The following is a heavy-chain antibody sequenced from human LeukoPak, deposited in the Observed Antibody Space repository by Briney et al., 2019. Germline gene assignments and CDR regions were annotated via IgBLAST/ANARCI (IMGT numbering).Heavy chain of an antibody. CDR2: ISYDGSNK. CDR3: ARDHGYSYGKPPDY. CDR1: GFTFSSYA. J-gene: IGHJ4*02. D-gene: IGHD5-18*01. V-gene: IGHV3-30-3*01. Sequence: PGRSLRLSCAASGFTFSSYAMHWVRQAPGKGLEWVAVISYDGSNKYYADSVKGRFTISRDNSKNTLYLQTNSLRAEDTAVYYCARDHGYSYGKPPDYWGQGTLVTVSS.